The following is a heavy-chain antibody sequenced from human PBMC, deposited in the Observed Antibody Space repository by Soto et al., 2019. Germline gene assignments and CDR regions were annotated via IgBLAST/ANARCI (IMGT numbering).Heavy chain of an antibody. CDR2: IYYSGTT. J-gene: IGHJ5*02. V-gene: IGHV4-39*01. Sequence: QLQLQESGPGLVKPSETLSLTCTVSGGSMSSSSYYWGWIRQPPGKGLEWIGSIYYSGTTYYNPSLKSRVTISVDMSKNQFSLNLSSVTAADTAVYYCASPKIAFYNWFDPWGQGTLVTVSS. CDR1: GGSMSSSSYY. D-gene: IGHD3-3*02. CDR3: ASPKIAFYNWFDP.